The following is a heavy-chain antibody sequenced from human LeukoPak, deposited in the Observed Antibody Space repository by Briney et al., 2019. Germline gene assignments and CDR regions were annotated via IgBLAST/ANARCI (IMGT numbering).Heavy chain of an antibody. D-gene: IGHD2-2*01. J-gene: IGHJ5*02. CDR2: IYYSGST. CDR3: AREYRSSTSCP. Sequence: PSETLSLTCTVSGGSISSYYWSWIRQPPGKGLEWIGYIYYSGSTNYNPSLKSRVTISVDTSKNQFSLKLSSVTAADTAVYYCAREYRSSTSCPWGQGTLVTVSS. V-gene: IGHV4-59*01. CDR1: GGSISSYY.